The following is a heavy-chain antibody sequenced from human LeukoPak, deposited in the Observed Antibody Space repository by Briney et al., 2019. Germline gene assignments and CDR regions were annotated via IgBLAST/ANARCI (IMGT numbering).Heavy chain of an antibody. J-gene: IGHJ5*02. CDR1: GYTLTELS. Sequence: ASVKVSCKVSGYTLTELSMHWARQAPGKGLEWMGGFDPEDGETIYAQKFQGRVTMTEDTSTDTAYMELSSLRSEDTAVYYCATIAGITMVRGVITHNWFDPWGQGTLVTVSS. V-gene: IGHV1-24*01. CDR3: ATIAGITMVRGVITHNWFDP. D-gene: IGHD3-10*01. CDR2: FDPEDGET.